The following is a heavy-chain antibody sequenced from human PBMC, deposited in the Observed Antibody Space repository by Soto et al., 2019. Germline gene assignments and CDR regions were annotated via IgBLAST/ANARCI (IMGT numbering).Heavy chain of an antibody. J-gene: IGHJ5*02. CDR2: IFANGHT. Sequence: SETLSLTCIVSGGSISERYWNWVRQPPGKGLEWIGLIFANGHTDYNPSLKSRVTMSVDASKNQFSLRLTSMTAADTAVYYCVASLAASGLNWLDPWGRGTLVTVSS. V-gene: IGHV4-4*07. CDR1: GGSISERY. CDR3: VASLAASGLNWLDP. D-gene: IGHD6-13*01.